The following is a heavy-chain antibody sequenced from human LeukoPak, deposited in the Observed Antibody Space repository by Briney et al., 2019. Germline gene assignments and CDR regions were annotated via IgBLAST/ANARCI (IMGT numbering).Heavy chain of an antibody. CDR1: GFTFSSYG. V-gene: IGHV3-30*18. CDR2: ISTDGSQK. CDR3: AKIVVAGTHYFEY. Sequence: GGSLRLSCAASGFTFSSYGMHWVRQAPGKGLEWVAVISTDGSQKFYADSVKSRFTVSRDSSKNTLYLQMSSLRAEDTAVYYCAKIVVAGTHYFEYWGQGTLVTVSP. D-gene: IGHD6-19*01. J-gene: IGHJ4*02.